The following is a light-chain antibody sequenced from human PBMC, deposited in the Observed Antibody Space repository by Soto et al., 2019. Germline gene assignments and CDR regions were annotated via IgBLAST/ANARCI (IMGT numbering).Light chain of an antibody. CDR2: DIF. CDR1: HSVNIY. V-gene: IGKV3-11*01. J-gene: IGKJ2*01. Sequence: EIVLTQSPATLSLSPVEIAKLYFTASHSVNIYLALYQHRPGQAPRLLIYDIFNRATGVPARFSGSGSGTDFTLTISSLEPEDFAVYYCQHRTSRYTCGQGTKGDIK. CDR3: QHRTSRYT.